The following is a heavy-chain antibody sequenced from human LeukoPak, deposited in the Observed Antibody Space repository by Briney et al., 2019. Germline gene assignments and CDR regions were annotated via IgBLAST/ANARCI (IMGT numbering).Heavy chain of an antibody. CDR3: AKDRGYSTTWNLFDY. CDR2: IRFDGSNK. J-gene: IGHJ4*02. V-gene: IGHV3-30*02. Sequence: GGSLRLSCAASGFTFSSYGMHWVRQAPGKGLEWVAFIRFDGSNKYYADSVKGRFTFSRDNSKNTLYLQMNSLRAEDTAVYYCAKDRGYSTTWNLFDYWGQGTLVTVSS. D-gene: IGHD6-13*01. CDR1: GFTFSSYG.